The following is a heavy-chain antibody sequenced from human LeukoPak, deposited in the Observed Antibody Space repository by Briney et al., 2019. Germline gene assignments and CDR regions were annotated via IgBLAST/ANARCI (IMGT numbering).Heavy chain of an antibody. J-gene: IGHJ5*02. Sequence: PSETLSLTCTVSGGSISSYYWSWIRQPPGKGLEWIGYIYYSGSTNYNPSLKSRVTISVDTSKNQFSLKLSSVTAADTAVYYCARDRFVNWFDPWGQGTPVTVSS. CDR1: GGSISSYY. CDR3: ARDRFVNWFDP. V-gene: IGHV4-59*01. CDR2: IYYSGST.